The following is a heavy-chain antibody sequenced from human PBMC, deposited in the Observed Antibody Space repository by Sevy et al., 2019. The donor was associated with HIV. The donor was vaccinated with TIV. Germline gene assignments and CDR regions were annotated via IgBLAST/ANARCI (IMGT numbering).Heavy chain of an antibody. Sequence: PSETLSLTCTVYGGSLSGYYWTWIRQPPGKGLEWIGEINHSGSTNYNPSLKSRVTISVDTSKNHFSLKLTSLTAADTAAYYCARGGPQTTSYYYYGMDVWGQGTTVTVSS. D-gene: IGHD1-7*01. V-gene: IGHV4-34*01. J-gene: IGHJ6*02. CDR3: ARGGPQTTSYYYYGMDV. CDR2: INHSGST. CDR1: GGSLSGYY.